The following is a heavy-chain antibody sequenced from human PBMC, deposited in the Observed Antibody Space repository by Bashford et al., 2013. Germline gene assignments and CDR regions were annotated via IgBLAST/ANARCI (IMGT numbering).Heavy chain of an antibody. J-gene: IGHJ4*02. Sequence: WVRQAPGQGLEWMGWISASGNTNYVQKLQGRVTMTADTSTSTAYVELGSLRSDDTAVYYCARGIFFDYWGQGTLVTVSS. V-gene: IGHV1-18*01. D-gene: IGHD3-3*01. CDR2: ISASGNT. CDR3: ARGIFFDY.